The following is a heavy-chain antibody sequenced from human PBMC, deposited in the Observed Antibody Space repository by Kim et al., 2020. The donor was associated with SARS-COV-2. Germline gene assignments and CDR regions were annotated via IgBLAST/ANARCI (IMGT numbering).Heavy chain of an antibody. CDR2: ISSSSSTI. J-gene: IGHJ6*02. CDR3: ARDGWLDTAMVTYYYYGMDV. V-gene: IGHV3-48*02. Sequence: GGSLRLSCAASGFTFSSYSMNWVRQAPGKGLEWVSYISSSSSTIYYADSVKGRFTISRDNAKNSLYLQMNSLRDEDTAVYYCARDGWLDTAMVTYYYYGMDVWGQGTTVTVSS. CDR1: GFTFSSYS. D-gene: IGHD5-18*01.